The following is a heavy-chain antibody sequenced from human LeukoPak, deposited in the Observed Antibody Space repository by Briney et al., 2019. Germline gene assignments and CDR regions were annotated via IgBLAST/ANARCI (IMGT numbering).Heavy chain of an antibody. J-gene: IGHJ4*02. CDR1: GGSFSGYY. Sequence: SETLSLTCAVYGGSFSGYYWSWIRQPTGKGLEWIGEINHSGSTNYNPSLKSRVTISVDTSKNQFSLKLSSVTAADTAVYYCATFGVVRWGQGTLVTVSS. CDR3: ATFGVVR. CDR2: INHSGST. D-gene: IGHD3-3*01. V-gene: IGHV4-34*01.